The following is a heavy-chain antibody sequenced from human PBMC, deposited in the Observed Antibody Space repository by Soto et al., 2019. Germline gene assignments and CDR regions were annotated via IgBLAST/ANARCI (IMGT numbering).Heavy chain of an antibody. CDR1: GYTFAIHY. D-gene: IGHD2-15*01. J-gene: IGHJ4*02. Sequence: QVQLVQSGAEVRKPGASVTISCKTSGYTFAIHYIHWVRQAPGQGLEWMGMINPNDGSTSYVQKFQGRVTMIRDTSTRTVFLNMSRLTSDDTAVFFCAREDGGGGRRHDFWGQGTLIPVSS. V-gene: IGHV1-46*01. CDR2: INPNDGST. CDR3: AREDGGGGRRHDF.